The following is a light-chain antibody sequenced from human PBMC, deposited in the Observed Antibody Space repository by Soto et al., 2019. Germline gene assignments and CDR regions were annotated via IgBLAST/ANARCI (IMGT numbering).Light chain of an antibody. Sequence: QSALTQPPSASGSPGQSVTISCTGTSSDLGDYNFVSWYQQHPGKAPKLMIYEVSERPSGVPDRFSGSKSGNTASLTVSGLQAEDEADYYCSSFSGSNNYVFGTGTKVTVL. J-gene: IGLJ1*01. CDR2: EVS. V-gene: IGLV2-8*01. CDR3: SSFSGSNNYV. CDR1: SSDLGDYNF.